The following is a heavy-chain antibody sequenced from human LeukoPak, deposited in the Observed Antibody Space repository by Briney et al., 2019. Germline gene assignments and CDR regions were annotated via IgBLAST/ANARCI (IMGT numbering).Heavy chain of an antibody. J-gene: IGHJ4*02. D-gene: IGHD3-9*01. V-gene: IGHV3-23*01. Sequence: GGSLRLSCAASGFTFSSYAMSWVRQAPGKGLEWVSAISGSGGSTYYADSVKGRFTISRDNSKNTLYLQMNSLRAEDTAVYYCAKDRLDDILTGYYMEAFGYWGQGTLVTVSS. CDR3: AKDRLDDILTGYYMEAFGY. CDR1: GFTFSSYA. CDR2: ISGSGGST.